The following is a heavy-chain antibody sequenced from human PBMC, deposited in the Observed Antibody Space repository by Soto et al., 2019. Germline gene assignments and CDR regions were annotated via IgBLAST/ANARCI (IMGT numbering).Heavy chain of an antibody. J-gene: IGHJ4*02. CDR2: ISSSSSTI. Sequence: EVQLVESGGGLVQPGGSLRLSCAASGFTFSSYSMNWVRQAPGKGLEWDSYISSSSSTIYYADSVKGRFTISRDNAKNSLYLQMNSLRAEDTAVYYCARTSFGVGIMGDYWGQGTLVTVSS. V-gene: IGHV3-48*01. CDR3: ARTSFGVGIMGDY. CDR1: GFTFSSYS. D-gene: IGHD3-3*01.